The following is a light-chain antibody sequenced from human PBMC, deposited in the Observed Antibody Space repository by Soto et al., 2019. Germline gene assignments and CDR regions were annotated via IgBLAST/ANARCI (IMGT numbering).Light chain of an antibody. CDR2: GAS. CDR1: QSVSSNY. Sequence: EIVLTQSPGTLSLSPGERATLSCRASQSVSSNYLAWYQQKPGQAPRLLIYGASSRATGIPDRFSGSGSGKDFTLILSRLEPEDFAVNLCQQYASPPWTFDQGTKVAI. CDR3: QQYASPPWT. J-gene: IGKJ1*01. V-gene: IGKV3-20*01.